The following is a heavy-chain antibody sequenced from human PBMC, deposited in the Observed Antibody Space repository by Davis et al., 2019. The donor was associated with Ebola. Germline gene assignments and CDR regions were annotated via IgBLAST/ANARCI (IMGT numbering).Heavy chain of an antibody. V-gene: IGHV1-46*01. J-gene: IGHJ4*02. Sequence: ASVKVSCKASGYTFTSYYMHWVRQAPGQGLEWMGIINPSGGSTSYAQKFQGRVTMTRDTSTSTVYMELSSLRSEDTAVYYCARGPWRFWSGAPESYFDYWGQGTLVTVSS. D-gene: IGHD3-3*01. CDR3: ARGPWRFWSGAPESYFDY. CDR1: GYTFTSYY. CDR2: INPSGGST.